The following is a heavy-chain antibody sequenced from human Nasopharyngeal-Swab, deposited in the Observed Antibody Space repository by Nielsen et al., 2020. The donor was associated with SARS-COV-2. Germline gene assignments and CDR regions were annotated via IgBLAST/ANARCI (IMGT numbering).Heavy chain of an antibody. J-gene: IGHJ6*02. CDR3: ARTFYDFWSGYRYGMDV. CDR2: ISWNSGSI. V-gene: IGHV3-9*01. Sequence: SLKISCAASGFTFDDYAMHWVRQAPGKGLEWVSGISWNSGSIGYADSVKGRFTISRDNAKNSLYLQMNRLRAEDTALYYCARTFYDFWSGYRYGMDVWGQGTTVTVSS. D-gene: IGHD3-3*01. CDR1: GFTFDDYA.